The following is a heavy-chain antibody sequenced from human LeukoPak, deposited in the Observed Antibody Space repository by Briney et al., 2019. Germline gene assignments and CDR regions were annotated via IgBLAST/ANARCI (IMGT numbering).Heavy chain of an antibody. J-gene: IGHJ4*02. V-gene: IGHV3-9*01. CDR3: AKGAVAGSGGYYFDY. D-gene: IGHD6-19*01. CDR2: ISWNSGSI. CDR1: GFTFDDYA. Sequence: GGSLRLSCAASGFTFDDYAMHWVRQALGKGLEWVSGISWNSGSIGYADSVKGRFTISRDNAKNSLYLQMNSLRAEDTALYYCAKGAVAGSGGYYFDYWGQGTLVTVSS.